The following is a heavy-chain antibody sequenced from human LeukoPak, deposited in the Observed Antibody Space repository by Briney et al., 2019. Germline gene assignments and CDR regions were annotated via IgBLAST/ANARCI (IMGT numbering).Heavy chain of an antibody. CDR2: ISGSGGST. CDR1: GFTFSSYA. V-gene: IGHV3-23*01. CDR3: ATEFRQLYIVVVPAALPGDNWFDP. Sequence: GGSRRLSCAASGFTFSSYAMSWVRQAPGKGLEWVSAISGSGGSTYYADSVKGRFTISRDNSKNTLYLQMNSLRAEDTAVYYCATEFRQLYIVVVPAALPGDNWFDPWGQGTLVTVSS. D-gene: IGHD2-2*01. J-gene: IGHJ5*02.